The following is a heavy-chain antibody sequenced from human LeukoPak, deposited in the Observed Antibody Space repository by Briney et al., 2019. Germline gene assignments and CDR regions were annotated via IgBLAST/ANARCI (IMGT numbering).Heavy chain of an antibody. CDR1: GFTFSSYA. V-gene: IGHV3-30*04. Sequence: GGSLRLSCAASGFTFSSYAMHWVRQAPGKGLEWVAVISYDGSNKYYADSVKGRFTISRDNSKNTLYLQMNSLRAEDTAMYYCARGELGYCSSTSCYTYNWFDPWGQGTLVTVSS. J-gene: IGHJ5*02. D-gene: IGHD2-2*02. CDR2: ISYDGSNK. CDR3: ARGELGYCSSTSCYTYNWFDP.